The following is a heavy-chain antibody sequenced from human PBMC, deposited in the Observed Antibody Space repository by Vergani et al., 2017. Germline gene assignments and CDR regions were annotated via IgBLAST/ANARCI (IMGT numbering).Heavy chain of an antibody. CDR1: EYSFGNYW. V-gene: IGHV5-51*01. CDR3: ARHTTYTDS. Sequence: EVELVQSGPEMRKPGESLKISCKGSEYSFGNYWIGWVRQIPGKALEWMGIFYPADSDTRYSPSFQGQVTISADKSISTAFLQWDSLKASDTALYYCARHTTYTDSWGQGTLVTVSS. CDR2: FYPADSDT. D-gene: IGHD1-1*01. J-gene: IGHJ4*02.